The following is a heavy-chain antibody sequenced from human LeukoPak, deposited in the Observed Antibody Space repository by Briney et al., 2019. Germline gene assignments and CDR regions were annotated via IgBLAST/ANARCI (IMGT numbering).Heavy chain of an antibody. CDR1: GGTFSSYA. D-gene: IGHD3-3*01. Sequence: SVKVSCKASGGTFSSYAISWVRQAPGQGLEWMGRIIPIFGTANYAQKLQGRVTMTTDTSTSTAYMELRSLRSDDTAVYYCARDSITIFGVVISNYYYYYMDVWGKGTTVTVSS. J-gene: IGHJ6*03. CDR3: ARDSITIFGVVISNYYYYYMDV. CDR2: IIPIFGTA. V-gene: IGHV1-69*05.